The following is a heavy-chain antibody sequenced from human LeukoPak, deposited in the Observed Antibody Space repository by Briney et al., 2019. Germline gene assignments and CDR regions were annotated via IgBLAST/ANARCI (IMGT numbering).Heavy chain of an antibody. V-gene: IGHV1-18*01. CDR1: GYTFTSYA. J-gene: IGHJ4*02. D-gene: IGHD2-2*01. CDR2: ISAYNGNT. Sequence: ASVKVSCKASGYTFTSYAIHWVRQAPGQRLEWMGWISAYNGNTNYAQKLQGRVTMTTDTSTSTAYMELRSLRSDDTAVYYCARERGYCSSTSCSNFDYWGQGTLVTVSS. CDR3: ARERGYCSSTSCSNFDY.